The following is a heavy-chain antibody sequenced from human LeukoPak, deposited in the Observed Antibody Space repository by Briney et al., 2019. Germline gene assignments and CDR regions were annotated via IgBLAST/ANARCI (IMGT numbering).Heavy chain of an antibody. CDR1: GYTFTIYQ. Sequence: PSVTVSFTSSGYTFTIYQMHWVRQAPGQGLEWMGIINPSGGSTIYAQKFQGRVTMTRDTSTSTVSMELSSLRYEDTAIYYCASRVSFSFDYWGQGTLVTVSS. V-gene: IGHV1-46*01. CDR2: INPSGGST. J-gene: IGHJ4*02. D-gene: IGHD6-6*01. CDR3: ASRVSFSFDY.